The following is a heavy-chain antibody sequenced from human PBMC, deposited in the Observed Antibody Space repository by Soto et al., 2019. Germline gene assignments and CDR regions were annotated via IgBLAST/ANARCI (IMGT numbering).Heavy chain of an antibody. V-gene: IGHV4-34*01. Sequence: SETLSLTGAVYGGSFSVYYWSCFRRPPGKGLAWIGAIQHSGSTNHTPSLKCRVTISVDTSKNQCSRNRSSATSKDQDGYYRARDLGNYDFRTGYYSCYFDYRGKGSLV. J-gene: IGHJ4*01. CDR3: ARDLGNYDFRTGYYSCYFDY. D-gene: IGHD3-3*01. CDR2: IQHSGST. CDR1: GGSFSVYY.